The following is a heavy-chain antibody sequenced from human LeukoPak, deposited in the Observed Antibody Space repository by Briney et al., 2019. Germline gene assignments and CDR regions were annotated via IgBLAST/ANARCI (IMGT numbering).Heavy chain of an antibody. Sequence: ASVKVSCKASGYTFTSYGISWVRQAPGQGLEWMGWISAYNGNTNYAQKLQGRVTMTTDTSTNTAYMELRSLTSDDTAVYYCARDRGRSCYYYYYMDVWGEGTTVTVSS. J-gene: IGHJ6*03. CDR3: ARDRGRSCYYYYYMDV. CDR2: ISAYNGNT. D-gene: IGHD1-1*01. CDR1: GYTFTSYG. V-gene: IGHV1-18*01.